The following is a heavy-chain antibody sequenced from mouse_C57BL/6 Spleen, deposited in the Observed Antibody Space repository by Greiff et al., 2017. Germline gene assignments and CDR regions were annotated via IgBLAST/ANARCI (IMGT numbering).Heavy chain of an antibody. CDR3: ARHGEYAMDY. J-gene: IGHJ4*01. CDR2: ISSGGSYT. V-gene: IGHV5-6*01. Sequence: EVMLVESGGDLVKPGGSLKLSCAASGFTFSSYGMSWVRQTPDKRLEWVANISSGGSYTYYPDSVKGRFTISRDNAKNTLYLQMSSLKSEDTAMYYCARHGEYAMDYWGQGTSVTVSS. CDR1: GFTFSSYG.